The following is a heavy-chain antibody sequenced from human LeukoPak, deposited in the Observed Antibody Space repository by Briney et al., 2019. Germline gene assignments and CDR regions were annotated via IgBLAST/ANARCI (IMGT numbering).Heavy chain of an antibody. CDR2: IYYSGST. V-gene: IGHV4-59*08. J-gene: IGHJ5*02. Sequence: SETLSLTCTVSGGSISSYYWSWIRQPPGKGLEWIGYIYYSGSTNYNPSLKCRVTISVDTSKNQFSLKLSSVTAADTAVYYCARQVRNAIVVVPAAHDWFDPWGQGTLVTVSS. D-gene: IGHD2-2*01. CDR3: ARQVRNAIVVVPAAHDWFDP. CDR1: GGSISSYY.